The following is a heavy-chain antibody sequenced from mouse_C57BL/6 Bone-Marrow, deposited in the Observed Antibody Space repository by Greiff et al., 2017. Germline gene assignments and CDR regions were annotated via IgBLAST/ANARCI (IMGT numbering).Heavy chain of an antibody. CDR1: GFNIKDDY. D-gene: IGHD2-3*01. CDR3: TRYDGYYEGWFAY. J-gene: IGHJ3*01. Sequence: EVQLQQSGPELVKPGASVKLSCTASGFNIKDDYMHWVKQRPEQGLEWIGWIDPENGDTEYASKFQGKATITADTSSNTAYLQLSSLTSEDTAVYYCTRYDGYYEGWFAYWGQGTLVTVSA. CDR2: IDPENGDT. V-gene: IGHV14-4*01.